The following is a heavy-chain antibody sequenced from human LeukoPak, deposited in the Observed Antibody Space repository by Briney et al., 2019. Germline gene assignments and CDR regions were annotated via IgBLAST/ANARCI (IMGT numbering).Heavy chain of an antibody. V-gene: IGHV3-7*05. CDR2: IKQDGSET. Sequence: GGSLRLSCAASGFTFSSYWMSWVRQAPGRGLEWVANIKQDGSETYYVDSLKGRFTISRDNTNKSLYLQMNSLRAEDTAIYYCASITLGGYGRSWSPFDFWGPGTLVTVSS. CDR3: ASITLGGYGRSWSPFDF. J-gene: IGHJ4*02. D-gene: IGHD6-13*01. CDR1: GFTFSSYW.